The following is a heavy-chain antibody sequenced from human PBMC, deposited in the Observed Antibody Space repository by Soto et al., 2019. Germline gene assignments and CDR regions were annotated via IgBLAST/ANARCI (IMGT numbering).Heavy chain of an antibody. J-gene: IGHJ6*02. CDR3: ARSLVIVVPAAHGLGYYYYGMDV. V-gene: IGHV1-69*13. D-gene: IGHD2-2*01. CDR1: GGTFSSYA. Sequence: ASVKVSCKASGGTFSSYAISWVRQAPGQGLEWMGGIIPIFGTANYAQKFQGRVTITADESTSTAYMELSSLRSEDTAVYYCARSLVIVVPAAHGLGYYYYGMDVWGQGTTVTVSS. CDR2: IIPIFGTA.